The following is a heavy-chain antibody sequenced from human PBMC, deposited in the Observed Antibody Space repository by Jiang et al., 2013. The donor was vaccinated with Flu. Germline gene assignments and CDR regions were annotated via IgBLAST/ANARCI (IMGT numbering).Heavy chain of an antibody. Sequence: SGAEVKKPGSSVKVSCKASGGTFSSYAISWVRQAPGQGLEWMGGIIPIFGTANYAQKFQGRVTITADESTSTAYMELSSLRSEDTAVYYCARDYPAYSKRYNWFDPWGQGTLVTVSS. CDR2: IIPIFGTA. V-gene: IGHV1-69*01. CDR3: ARDYPAYSKRYNWFDP. CDR1: GGTFSSYA. J-gene: IGHJ5*02. D-gene: IGHD4-11*01.